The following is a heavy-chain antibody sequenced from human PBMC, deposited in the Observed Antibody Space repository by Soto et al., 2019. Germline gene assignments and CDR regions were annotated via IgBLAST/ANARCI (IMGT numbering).Heavy chain of an antibody. CDR3: AIAYCGGDCYSGYFDY. CDR2: IYPGDSDT. J-gene: IGHJ4*02. CDR1: GYSFTSYW. Sequence: LGESLKISCKGSGYSFTSYWIGWVRQMPGKGLEWMGIIYPGDSDTRYSPSFQGQVTISADKSISTAYLQWNSLKASDTAMYYCAIAYCGGDCYSGYFDYWGQGTLVTVSS. D-gene: IGHD2-21*02. V-gene: IGHV5-51*01.